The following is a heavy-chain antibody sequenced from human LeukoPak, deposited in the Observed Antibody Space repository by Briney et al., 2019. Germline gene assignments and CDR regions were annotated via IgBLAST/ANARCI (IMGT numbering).Heavy chain of an antibody. V-gene: IGHV3-21*01. Sequence: GGSLRLSCAASGFTFSSYSMNWVRHPPRTGREWVSSISTSSSYIYYADSVKGRFTISRDNAKNSLYLQMNSLIAEGTSVYYCARIAVAGNRYYYYYMDVWGKGTTVTVSS. CDR3: ARIAVAGNRYYYYYMDV. D-gene: IGHD6-19*01. CDR2: ISTSSSYI. CDR1: GFTFSSYS. J-gene: IGHJ6*03.